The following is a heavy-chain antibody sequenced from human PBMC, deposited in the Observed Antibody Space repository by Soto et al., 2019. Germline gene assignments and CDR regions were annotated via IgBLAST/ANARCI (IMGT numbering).Heavy chain of an antibody. CDR1: GGSISPYY. D-gene: IGHD6-19*01. J-gene: IGHJ5*02. CDR3: ARLSSAWQDNWFDP. V-gene: IGHV4-59*01. CDR2: IYYSGST. Sequence: QVQLQESGPGLVKPSETLSLTCTVSGGSISPYYWSWIRQPPGQRLEWIAYIYYSGSTSYNPSLKSRLPISVDTSKNQFSVRLSSVTAADTAMYYCARLSSAWQDNWFDPWGQGTLVTLSS.